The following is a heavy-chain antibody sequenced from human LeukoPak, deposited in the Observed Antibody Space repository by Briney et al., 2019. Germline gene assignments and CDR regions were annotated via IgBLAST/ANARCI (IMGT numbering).Heavy chain of an antibody. CDR3: ARGGIAAAGTGDWFDP. V-gene: IGHV1-69*01. D-gene: IGHD6-13*01. J-gene: IGHJ5*02. CDR1: GGTFSSYA. Sequence: SVKVSCKATGGTFSSYAISWVRQAPGQGLEWMGGIIPIFGTANYAQKFQGRVTITADESTSTAYMELSSLRSEDTAVYYCARGGIAAAGTGDWFDPWGQGTLVTVSS. CDR2: IIPIFGTA.